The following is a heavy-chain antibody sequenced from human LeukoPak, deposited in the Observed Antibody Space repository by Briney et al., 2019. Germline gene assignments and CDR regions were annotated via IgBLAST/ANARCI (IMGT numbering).Heavy chain of an antibody. D-gene: IGHD1-26*01. CDR3: AGAISKGACIDS. J-gene: IGHJ4*02. Sequence: PGRSLRLSCATSGFTFDKYGIHWVRQAPGKGLEWVAVIWHDGSRTHYADSLKGRFTISRDNSKDTAFLQMNSLTVEDTATYYCAGAISKGACIDSWGQGTLVTVSS. CDR1: GFTFDKYG. CDR2: IWHDGSRT. V-gene: IGHV3-33*03.